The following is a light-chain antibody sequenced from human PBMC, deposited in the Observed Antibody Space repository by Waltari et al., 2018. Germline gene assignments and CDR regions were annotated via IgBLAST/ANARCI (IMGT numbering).Light chain of an antibody. J-gene: IGKJ1*01. CDR2: DAS. CDR3: QNYVRLPAT. V-gene: IGKV3-20*01. CDR1: HSVGRS. Sequence: EIVLTQSPGTLSLSPGERATLSCRASHSVGRSLAWYQQKPGQAPRLLIYDASRRATGIPDRFSGGGSGTDFSLTLNRLEPEDVAVYYCQNYVRLPATFGQGTKVEVK.